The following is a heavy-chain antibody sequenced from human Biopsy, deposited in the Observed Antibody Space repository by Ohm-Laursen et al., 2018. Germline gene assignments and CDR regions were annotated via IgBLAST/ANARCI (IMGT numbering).Heavy chain of an antibody. CDR1: GFTFGDYY. V-gene: IGHV3-11*01. J-gene: IGHJ4*02. Sequence: SLRLSCAASGFTFGDYYMSWIRQAPGKGLEWLSYISGSGVTKMYADSVKGRFTVSRDNAKNSLYLEMNNLTVEDMAVYYCATDGAGSYNENWGQGTLVSVSS. CDR2: ISGSGVTK. CDR3: ATDGAGSYNEN. D-gene: IGHD3-10*01.